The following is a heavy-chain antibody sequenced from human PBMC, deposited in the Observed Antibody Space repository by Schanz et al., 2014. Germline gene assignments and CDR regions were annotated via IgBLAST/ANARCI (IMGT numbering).Heavy chain of an antibody. CDR3: AREVGGSFGQHY. CDR2: IRSDNNYI. CDR1: GFPFSTYS. Sequence: AELVESGGGLVKPGGSLRLSCVASGFPFSTYSIHWVRQAPGKGLEWVSYIRSDNNYIYYADSVKGRFTISRDNAKNLMYLHLNSLRAEDTAVYYCAREVGGSFGQHYWGQGALVTVSS. V-gene: IGHV3-21*01. D-gene: IGHD1-26*01. J-gene: IGHJ4*02.